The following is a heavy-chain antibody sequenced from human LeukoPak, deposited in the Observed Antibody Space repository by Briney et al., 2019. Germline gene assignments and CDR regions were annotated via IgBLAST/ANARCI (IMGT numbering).Heavy chain of an antibody. Sequence: PGGSLRLSCAASGFTFSSYEMNWVRQAPGKGLEWVSYISTGGSTTYYADSVKGRFTISRDSSKNTVYLQMNSLRAEDTAVYYCAKEKAERRAFDYWGQGTLVTVSS. CDR1: GFTFSSYE. D-gene: IGHD1-1*01. CDR2: ISTGGSTT. CDR3: AKEKAERRAFDY. J-gene: IGHJ4*02. V-gene: IGHV3-48*03.